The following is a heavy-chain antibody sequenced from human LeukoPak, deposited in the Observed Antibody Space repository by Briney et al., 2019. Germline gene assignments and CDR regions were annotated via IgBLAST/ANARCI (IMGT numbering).Heavy chain of an antibody. CDR2: IIPTFGTA. Sequence: ASVKVSCKASGGTFSSYAISWVRQAPGQGLEWMGGIIPTFGTANYAQKFQGRVTITADESTSTAYMELSSLRSEDTAVYYCARGPVYLPPIAAAGTIYYYYYMDVWGKGTTVTVSS. J-gene: IGHJ6*03. D-gene: IGHD6-13*01. V-gene: IGHV1-69*01. CDR1: GGTFSSYA. CDR3: ARGPVYLPPIAAAGTIYYYYYMDV.